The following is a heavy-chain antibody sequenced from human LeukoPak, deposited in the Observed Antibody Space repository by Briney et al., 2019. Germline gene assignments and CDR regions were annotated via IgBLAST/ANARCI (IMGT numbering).Heavy chain of an antibody. CDR3: ARRLGELEPAFDT. Sequence: GGSLRLSCAASGFTFDDYGMTWVRQAPGKGLEWVSGINWNGGRIDYAESVKGRFTISRDNAKNSLYLQMNSLRAEDTALYYCARRLGELEPAFDTWGQGTMVTVSS. J-gene: IGHJ3*02. D-gene: IGHD3-10*01. CDR1: GFTFDDYG. CDR2: INWNGGRI. V-gene: IGHV3-20*04.